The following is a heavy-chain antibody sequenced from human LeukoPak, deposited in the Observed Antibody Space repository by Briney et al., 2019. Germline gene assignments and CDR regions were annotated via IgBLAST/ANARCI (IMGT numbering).Heavy chain of an antibody. D-gene: IGHD2-15*01. V-gene: IGHV4-39*01. CDR3: ARMVVDLNFDY. CDR2: IYYSGST. Sequence: SETLSLTCTVSGGSISSSSYYWGWIRQPPGKGLEWIGRIYYSGSTYYNPSLKSRVTISVGTSKNQFSLKLSSVTAADTAVYYCARMVVDLNFDYWGQGTLVTASS. J-gene: IGHJ4*02. CDR1: GGSISSSSYY.